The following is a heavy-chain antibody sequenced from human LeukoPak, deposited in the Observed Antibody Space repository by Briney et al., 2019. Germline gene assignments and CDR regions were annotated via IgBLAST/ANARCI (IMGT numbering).Heavy chain of an antibody. CDR3: ARGPGMDV. V-gene: IGHV3-30*04. J-gene: IGHJ6*02. CDR2: ISYDGSNK. Sequence: GGSPRLSCAASGFTFSTYAMHWVRQAPGKGLEWVAVISYDGSNKYYADSVKGRFTISRDNSKNTLYLQMNSLRAEDTAVYYCARGPGMDVWGQGTTVTVSS. CDR1: GFTFSTYA.